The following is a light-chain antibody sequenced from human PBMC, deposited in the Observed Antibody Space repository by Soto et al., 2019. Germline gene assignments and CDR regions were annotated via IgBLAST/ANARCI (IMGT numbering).Light chain of an antibody. CDR1: QSILYTSSKRNY. J-gene: IGKJ1*01. CDR2: WAS. CDR3: HQYYSNPQT. V-gene: IGKV4-1*01. Sequence: DIVMTQSPDSLAVSLGERATLNCKSSQSILYTSSKRNYLAWYQYKPGQPPKLLVYWASTRESGVPARFSGSGSETDLTLTISSLQAEDVGVYYCHQYYSNPQTFGQGTRVEIK.